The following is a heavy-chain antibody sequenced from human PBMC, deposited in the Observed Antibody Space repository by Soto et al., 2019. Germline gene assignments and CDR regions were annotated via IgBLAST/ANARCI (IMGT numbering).Heavy chain of an antibody. CDR3: ARREKWHDFEY. J-gene: IGHJ4*02. Sequence: GESLKISCKGSGYDFSSYWIAWVRQMPGKGLEWMGMLYPGDSDTKYSPPFQGRVTISADRSTSTAYLHWGSLTASDTAMYFCARREKWHDFEYWGQGSLVTVSS. D-gene: IGHD5-12*01. CDR1: GYDFSSYW. CDR2: LYPGDSDT. V-gene: IGHV5-51*01.